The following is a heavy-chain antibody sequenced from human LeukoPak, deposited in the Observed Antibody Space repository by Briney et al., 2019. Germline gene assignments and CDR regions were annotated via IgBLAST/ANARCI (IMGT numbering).Heavy chain of an antibody. CDR1: EFTFSSYA. V-gene: IGHV3-23*01. Sequence: GGSLRLSCAASEFTFSSYAMSWVRQAPGKGLEWVSAIRGSGGSTYYADSVKGRFTISRDDAKNSLYLQMNSLRAEDTAVYYCASNPAGCGGDCYIIYWGQGTLVTVSS. CDR2: IRGSGGST. J-gene: IGHJ4*02. CDR3: ASNPAGCGGDCYIIY. D-gene: IGHD2-21*02.